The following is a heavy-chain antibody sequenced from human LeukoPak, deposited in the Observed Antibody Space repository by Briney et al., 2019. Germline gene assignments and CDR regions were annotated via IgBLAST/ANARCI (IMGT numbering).Heavy chain of an antibody. D-gene: IGHD6-13*01. Sequence: SETLSLTCTVSGGSIRSSSYYWGWIRQPPGKGLEWIGSIYYSGSTYYNPSLKSRVTISVDTSKNQFSLKLSSVTAADTAVYYCARRASYSSSWFSNWSDPWGQGTLVTVSS. J-gene: IGHJ5*02. CDR2: IYYSGST. CDR3: ARRASYSSSWFSNWSDP. CDR1: GGSIRSSSYY. V-gene: IGHV4-39*01.